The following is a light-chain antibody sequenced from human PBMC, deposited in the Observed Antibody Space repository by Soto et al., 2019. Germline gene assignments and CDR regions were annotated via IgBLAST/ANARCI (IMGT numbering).Light chain of an antibody. CDR2: ATS. Sequence: EIVLTQSPGTLSLSPGERAPLSYSASQSVDSTYLAWYQQKPAQAPGLLIYATSNRAAGIPDRFSGSGSGTDFTLTISRLEPEDVAVYYCQQYDTSPPMYTFGQGTKVVIK. J-gene: IGKJ2*01. CDR1: QSVDSTY. V-gene: IGKV3-20*01. CDR3: QQYDTSPPMYT.